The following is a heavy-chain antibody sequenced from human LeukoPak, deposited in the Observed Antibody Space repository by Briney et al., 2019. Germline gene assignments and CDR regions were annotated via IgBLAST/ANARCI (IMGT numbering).Heavy chain of an antibody. D-gene: IGHD6-19*01. CDR1: GYTFTDYY. Sequence: GASAKVSCKASGYTFTDYYVHWVRQAPGQGLEWMGWINSNSGSTSYAQKFQGRVTMTRDTSISTLYVELSSLRSDDTAVYYCARVRVYSSGWNFDYWGQGTLVTVSS. CDR2: INSNSGST. V-gene: IGHV1-2*02. CDR3: ARVRVYSSGWNFDY. J-gene: IGHJ4*02.